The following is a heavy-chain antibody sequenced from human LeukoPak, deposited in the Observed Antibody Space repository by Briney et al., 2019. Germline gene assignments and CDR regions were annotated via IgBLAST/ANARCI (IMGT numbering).Heavy chain of an antibody. V-gene: IGHV1-8*01. CDR1: GYTFTSYD. D-gene: IGHD3-22*01. Sequence: ASVKVSCKASGYTFTSYDINWVRQATGQGLEWRGWMNPNSGNTGYAQKFQGRVTMTRNTSISTAYMELSSLRSEDTAVYYCARDNYYDSSGYSLYYFDYWGQGTLVTVSS. CDR2: MNPNSGNT. CDR3: ARDNYYDSSGYSLYYFDY. J-gene: IGHJ4*02.